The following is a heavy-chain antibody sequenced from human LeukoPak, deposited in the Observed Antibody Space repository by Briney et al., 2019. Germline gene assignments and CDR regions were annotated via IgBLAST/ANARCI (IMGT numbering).Heavy chain of an antibody. CDR2: INPNSGGT. CDR3: ARVDSGRYYGHDY. J-gene: IGHJ4*02. V-gene: IGHV1-2*02. Sequence: GASVKVSCKTSRYTFTGYYMHWVRQAPGQGLEWMGWINPNSGGTNYAQKFQGRVTMTRDTSISTAYMELSRLRSDDTAMYYCARVDSGRYYGHDYWGQGTLVTVTS. D-gene: IGHD1-26*01. CDR1: RYTFTGYY.